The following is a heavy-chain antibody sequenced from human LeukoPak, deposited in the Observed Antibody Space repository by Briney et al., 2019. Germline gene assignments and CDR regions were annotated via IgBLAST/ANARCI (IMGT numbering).Heavy chain of an antibody. V-gene: IGHV4-30-4*01. D-gene: IGHD6-6*01. CDR3: ARGYEYSSSSAFDY. CDR1: GGSISSGDYY. Sequence: PSENLSLTCTVSGGSISSGDYYWSWIRQPPGKGLEWIGYIYYSGSTYYNPSLKSRVTISVDTSKNQFSLKLSSVTAADTAVYYCARGYEYSSSSAFDYWGQGTLVTVSS. CDR2: IYYSGST. J-gene: IGHJ4*02.